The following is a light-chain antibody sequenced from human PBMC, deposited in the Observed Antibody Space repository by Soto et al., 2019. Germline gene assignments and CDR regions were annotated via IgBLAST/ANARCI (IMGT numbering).Light chain of an antibody. V-gene: IGLV2-8*01. J-gene: IGLJ3*02. CDR3: HSYDNSLHGWV. Sequence: QSVLTQPPSASGSPGQSVTISCTGTSSDVGAYNYVSWYQQHPGKAPKLMIYEVSKRPSGVPDRFSGSKSGNTASLTVSGLQAEDEADYYCHSYDNSLHGWVFGGGTKLTVL. CDR1: SSDVGAYNY. CDR2: EVS.